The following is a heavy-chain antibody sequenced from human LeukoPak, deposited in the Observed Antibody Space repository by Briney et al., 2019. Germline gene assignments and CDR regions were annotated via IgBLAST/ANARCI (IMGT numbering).Heavy chain of an antibody. CDR1: GYTFTGYY. J-gene: IGHJ4*02. V-gene: IGHV1-2*02. D-gene: IGHD6-6*01. CDR3: ARGTQRIAAAWN. Sequence: ASVKVSCKASGYTFTGYYMHWVRQAPGQGLEWMGWINPNSGGTNYAQKFQGRVTMTRDTSISTAYMELSRLISDDTAVYYCARGTQRIAAAWNWGQGTLVTVSS. CDR2: INPNSGGT.